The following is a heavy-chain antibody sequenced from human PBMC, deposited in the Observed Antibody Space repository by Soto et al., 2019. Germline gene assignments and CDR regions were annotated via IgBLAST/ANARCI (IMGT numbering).Heavy chain of an antibody. V-gene: IGHV1-69*13. J-gene: IGHJ4*02. CDR1: GGTFSSYA. D-gene: IGHD6-13*01. CDR3: ARSLIYSAAAAGAYYFDY. Sequence: SVKVSCKASGGTFSSYAISWVRQAPGQGLEWMGGIIPIFGTANYAQKFQGRVTITADESTSTAYMELSSLRSEDTAVYYCARSLIYSAAAAGAYYFDYWGQGTLVTSPQ. CDR2: IIPIFGTA.